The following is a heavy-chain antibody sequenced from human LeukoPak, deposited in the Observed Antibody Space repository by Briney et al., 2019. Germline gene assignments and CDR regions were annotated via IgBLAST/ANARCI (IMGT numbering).Heavy chain of an antibody. V-gene: IGHV3-23*01. CDR1: GFIFSNYA. Sequence: GGSLRLSCAASGFIFSNYAMSWVRQAPARELEWVSSLRGDGDTFYADSVKGRFTLSRDHSRNTVYLQLNNLRVEDTAIYYCAKASWVSNVDAVLWGQGTLVTVSS. CDR3: AKASWVSNVDAVL. CDR2: LRGDGDT. D-gene: IGHD1-1*01. J-gene: IGHJ4*02.